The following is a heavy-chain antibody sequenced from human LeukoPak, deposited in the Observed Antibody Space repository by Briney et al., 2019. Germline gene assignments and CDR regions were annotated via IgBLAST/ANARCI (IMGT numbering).Heavy chain of an antibody. Sequence: EGSLRLSCAASGFTFISYAMSWVRQAPGGGLEWVSAIGGSGDKTYHADSVKGRFTISRDNSDNRVSLQMDSLRAEDTAVYFCAKDTTAWWYHRAYMNVWGKGTTVTVSS. CDR2: IGGSGDKT. D-gene: IGHD2-15*01. CDR1: GFTFISYA. CDR3: AKDTTAWWYHRAYMNV. V-gene: IGHV3-23*01. J-gene: IGHJ6*03.